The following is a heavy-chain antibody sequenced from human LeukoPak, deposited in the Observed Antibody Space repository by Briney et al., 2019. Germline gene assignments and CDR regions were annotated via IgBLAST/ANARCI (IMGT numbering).Heavy chain of an antibody. J-gene: IGHJ4*02. V-gene: IGHV3-64*01. CDR1: GFTFSSDA. CDR2: ISSNGAST. Sequence: GGPLRLSCAASGFTFSSDAMHWVRQAPGKGLEYVSAISSNGASTYYANSVKGRFTISRDNSKNTLYLQMGSLRAEDMAVYYCARDQHYYDSGEFGYWGQGTLVTVSS. D-gene: IGHD3-22*01. CDR3: ARDQHYYDSGEFGY.